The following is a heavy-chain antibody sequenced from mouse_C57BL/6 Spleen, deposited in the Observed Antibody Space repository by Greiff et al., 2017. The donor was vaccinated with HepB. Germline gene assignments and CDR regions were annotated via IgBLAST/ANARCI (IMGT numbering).Heavy chain of an antibody. Sequence: EVQVVESGGGLVQPGGSLKLSCAASGFTFSDYGMAWVRQAPRKGPEWVAFISNLAYSIYYADTVTGRFTISRENAKNTLYLEMSSLRSEDTAMYYCARRDYDWFAYWGQGTLVTVSA. J-gene: IGHJ3*01. V-gene: IGHV5-15*01. CDR3: ARRDYDWFAY. CDR1: GFTFSDYG. D-gene: IGHD2-4*01. CDR2: ISNLAYSI.